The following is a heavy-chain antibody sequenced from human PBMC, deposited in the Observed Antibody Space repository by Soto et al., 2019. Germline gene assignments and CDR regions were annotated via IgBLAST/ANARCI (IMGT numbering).Heavy chain of an antibody. V-gene: IGHV1-2*02. CDR2: INPNSDGT. CDR1: GYTFTGYY. J-gene: IGHJ5*02. Sequence: QVQLVQSGAEVKKPGASVKVSCKASGYTFTGYYMHWVRQAPGQGLEWMGWINPNSDGTNYAQKLQGRVTMTRDTSISTAYMELSRLGSDDTGVYYCARDRSPYGSGSCCSFDPWGQGTLVTVSS. D-gene: IGHD3-10*01. CDR3: ARDRSPYGSGSCCSFDP.